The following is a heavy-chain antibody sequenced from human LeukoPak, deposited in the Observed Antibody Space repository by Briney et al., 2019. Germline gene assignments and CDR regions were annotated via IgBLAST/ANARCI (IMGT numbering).Heavy chain of an antibody. CDR3: AGRGQRYFRD. Sequence: PSETLSLTCAVYGGSFSTYYWSWIRQSPGKGLGWIAEINHRGDTNYNPSLKSRVTISLDTSKNQLSLNLTSVTAADTAVYYCAGRGQRYFRDWGQGTLVTVSS. CDR2: INHRGDT. CDR1: GGSFSTYY. V-gene: IGHV4-34*01. J-gene: IGHJ1*01.